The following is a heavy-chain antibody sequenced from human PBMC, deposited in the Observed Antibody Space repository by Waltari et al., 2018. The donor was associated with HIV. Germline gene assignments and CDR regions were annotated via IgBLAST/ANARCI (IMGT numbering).Heavy chain of an antibody. J-gene: IGHJ4*02. CDR1: GFTFSSYA. D-gene: IGHD2-15*01. Sequence: EVQLLESGGGLVQPGGSLRLSCAASGFTFSSYAMSWVRQAPGTGLEWVSVISGSGGSTYYADSVKGRFTISRDNSKNTLYLQMNSLRAEDTAVYYCAKDHFRGFVVVVTGHCDYWGQGTLVTVSS. CDR3: AKDHFRGFVVVVTGHCDY. V-gene: IGHV3-23*01. CDR2: ISGSGGST.